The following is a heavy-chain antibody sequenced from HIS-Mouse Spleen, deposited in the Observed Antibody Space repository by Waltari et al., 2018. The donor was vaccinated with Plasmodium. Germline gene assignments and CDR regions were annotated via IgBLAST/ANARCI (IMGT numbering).Heavy chain of an antibody. CDR3: ARDRITGTSYFDY. CDR1: GGSISSSSYD. J-gene: IGHJ4*02. CDR2: IYYSGST. V-gene: IGHV4-39*07. Sequence: QLQLQESGPGLVKPSETLSLTCTVSGGSISSSSYDWGWIRQPPGKGLEWIGSIYYSGSTYYNPSLKSRVTISVDTSKNQFSLKLSSVTAADTAVYYCARDRITGTSYFDYWGQGTLVTVSS. D-gene: IGHD1-7*01.